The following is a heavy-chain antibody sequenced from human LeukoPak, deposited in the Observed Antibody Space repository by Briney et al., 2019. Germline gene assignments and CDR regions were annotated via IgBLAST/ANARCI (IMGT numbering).Heavy chain of an antibody. CDR1: GYSISSGYY. CDR3: ARHRAGWDSPDPFFDY. Sequence: SETLSLTCAVSGYSISSGYYWGWIRQPPGKGLEWIGSICHSGSTYYNPSLKSRVTISVDTPKNQFSLKLSSVTAADTAVYYWARHRAGWDSPDPFFDYWGQGTLVTVSS. CDR2: ICHSGST. V-gene: IGHV4-38-2*01. J-gene: IGHJ4*02. D-gene: IGHD1-26*01.